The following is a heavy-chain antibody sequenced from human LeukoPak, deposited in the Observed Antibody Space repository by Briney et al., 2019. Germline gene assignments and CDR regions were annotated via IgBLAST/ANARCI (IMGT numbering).Heavy chain of an antibody. Sequence: GGSLRLSCAASGFTFSNYWMSWVRQAPGKGLEWVANINHDGSLKYYVDSVKGRFTISRDNAKKSLYLQMNSLRAEDTAIYYCARSILAGTGGFDYWGQGSLITVSS. CDR2: INHDGSLK. CDR3: ARSILAGTGGFDY. J-gene: IGHJ4*02. CDR1: GFTFSNYW. D-gene: IGHD6-19*01. V-gene: IGHV3-7*01.